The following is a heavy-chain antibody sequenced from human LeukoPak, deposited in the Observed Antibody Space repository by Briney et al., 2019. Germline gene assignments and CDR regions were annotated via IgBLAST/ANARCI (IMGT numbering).Heavy chain of an antibody. CDR2: ISRSGTTI. D-gene: IGHD5-24*01. Sequence: GGSLRLSCAASGFSFSTYAMNWVRQAPGKGLEWVSYISRSGTTIHSADSVKGRFTISRDNAKNSLYLKMNSLRAEDTAVYYCATEGEGWLQPYWGQGALLTVSS. V-gene: IGHV3-48*01. CDR1: GFSFSTYA. CDR3: ATEGEGWLQPY. J-gene: IGHJ4*02.